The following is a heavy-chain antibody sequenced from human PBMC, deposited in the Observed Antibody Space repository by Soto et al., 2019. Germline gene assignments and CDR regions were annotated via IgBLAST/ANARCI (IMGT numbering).Heavy chain of an antibody. V-gene: IGHV3-23*01. Sequence: GGSLRLSCAASGFTFSTYAMSWVRQAPGKGLEWVSAISGPGGSTYSADSVKGRFTISRDNSKNTLFLQMNSLRAEDTAVYYCARGRPPERYCSGGSCYAFGYWGQGTLVTVSS. J-gene: IGHJ4*02. D-gene: IGHD2-15*01. CDR2: ISGPGGST. CDR1: GFTFSTYA. CDR3: ARGRPPERYCSGGSCYAFGY.